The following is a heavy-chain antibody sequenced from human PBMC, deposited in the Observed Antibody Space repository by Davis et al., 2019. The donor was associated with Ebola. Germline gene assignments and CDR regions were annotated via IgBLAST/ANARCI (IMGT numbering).Heavy chain of an antibody. Sequence: GESLKISCEASGFIFSNYFMSWVRQAPGKGLEWVSVIYDQSTAYADAVRGRFIISRDKSNNTLYLEMSSLRVDDTAVYYCATTQWLREFDNWGQGTLVTVSS. D-gene: IGHD6-19*01. CDR3: ATTQWLREFDN. CDR2: IYDQST. J-gene: IGHJ4*02. V-gene: IGHV3-53*05. CDR1: GFIFSNYF.